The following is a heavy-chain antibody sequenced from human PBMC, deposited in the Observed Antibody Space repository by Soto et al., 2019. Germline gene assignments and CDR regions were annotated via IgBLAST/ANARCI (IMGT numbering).Heavy chain of an antibody. CDR1: GFTFSSYA. Sequence: GGSLRLSGAASGFTFSSYAMSWVRQAPGKGLEWVSAISGSGGSTYYADSVKGRFTISRDNSKTTLYLQMNSLRAEDTAVYYCARVPEATHEDYYYGMDVWGQGTTVTVSS. J-gene: IGHJ6*02. V-gene: IGHV3-23*01. D-gene: IGHD1-26*01. CDR3: ARVPEATHEDYYYGMDV. CDR2: ISGSGGST.